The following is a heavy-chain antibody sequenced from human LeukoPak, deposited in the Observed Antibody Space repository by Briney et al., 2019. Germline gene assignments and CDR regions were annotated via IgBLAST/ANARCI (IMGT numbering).Heavy chain of an antibody. CDR2: NIPIFGTA. J-gene: IGHJ4*02. V-gene: IGHV1-69*01. CDR3: ARGGGSGWFVAFDY. D-gene: IGHD6-19*01. Sequence: SVKVSCKASGGTFSSYGISWVRQAPGQGLEWMGGNIPIFGTANYAQKFQGRVTITADESTSTVYMEPNSLRSEDTAMYYCARGGGSGWFVAFDYWGQGTLVTVSS. CDR1: GGTFSSYG.